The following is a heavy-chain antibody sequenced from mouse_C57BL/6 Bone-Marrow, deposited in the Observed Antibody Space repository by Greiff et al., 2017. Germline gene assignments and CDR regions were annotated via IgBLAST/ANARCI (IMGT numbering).Heavy chain of an antibody. J-gene: IGHJ1*03. CDR2: ISSGVSYT. D-gene: IGHD1-1*01. V-gene: IGHV5-6*01. CDR3: ATHDGSSFHWYFDV. Sequence: EVQVVESGGDLVKPGGSLKLSCAASGFTFSSYGMSWVRQTPDKRLEWVATISSGVSYTYYPDSVKGRFTISRDNAKNTLYLQMSSLKSEDTAMYYCATHDGSSFHWYFDVWGTGTTVTVSS. CDR1: GFTFSSYG.